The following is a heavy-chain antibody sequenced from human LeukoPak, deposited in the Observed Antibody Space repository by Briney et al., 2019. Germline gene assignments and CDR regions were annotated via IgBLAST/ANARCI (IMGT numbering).Heavy chain of an antibody. CDR1: GYTFTSYY. V-gene: IGHV1-46*01. D-gene: IGHD3-22*01. Sequence: ASVKVSCKASGYTFTSYYMHWVRQAPGQGLEWMGIINPSGGSTSYAQKFQGRVTMTRDTSTSTVYMELSSLRSEDTAVYYCATFWVYYXSSGYXYYFDXWGQGTLVTVSS. CDR2: INPSGGST. J-gene: IGHJ4*02. CDR3: ATFWVYYXSSGYXYYFDX.